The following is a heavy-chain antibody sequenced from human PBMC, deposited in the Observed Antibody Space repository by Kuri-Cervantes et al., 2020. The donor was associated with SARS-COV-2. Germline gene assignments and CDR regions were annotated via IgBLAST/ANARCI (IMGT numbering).Heavy chain of an antibody. CDR1: GGSFSDYS. CDR3: ARERKPLDAFDI. CDR2: INHSGRS. J-gene: IGHJ3*02. V-gene: IGHV4-34*01. Sequence: SQTLSLTCAVYGGSFSDYSWSWIRQPPGKGLEWIGEINHSGRSNYNPSLKSRVTISVDTSKNQFSLKLTSVTAADTAVYYCARERKPLDAFDIWGQGTMVTDSS.